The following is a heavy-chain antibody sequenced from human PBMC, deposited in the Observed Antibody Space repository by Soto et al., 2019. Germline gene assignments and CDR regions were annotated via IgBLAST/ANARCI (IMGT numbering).Heavy chain of an antibody. Sequence: QVPLVQSGAEVKKPGASVRVSCKASGYTFTNYGISWVRQAPGQGLEWMGWVGPYNGNTDHAQNFQGRVTMTTETSTNTAYMELGSLRSDYTALYYCARCYCSLGSCYTCWHFDLWGRGTLVTVSS. CDR1: GYTFTNYG. J-gene: IGHJ2*01. CDR3: ARCYCSLGSCYTCWHFDL. V-gene: IGHV1-18*04. CDR2: VGPYNGNT. D-gene: IGHD2-15*01.